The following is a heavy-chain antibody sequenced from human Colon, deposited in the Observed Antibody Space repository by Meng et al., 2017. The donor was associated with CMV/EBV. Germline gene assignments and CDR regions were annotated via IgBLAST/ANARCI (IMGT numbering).Heavy chain of an antibody. CDR3: AKGARNGMDV. CDR2: ISYDGSDK. Sequence: GGSLRLSCAASGFTFGNHIMHWVRQAPGKGLEWVARISYDGSDKFVDSVKGRFTISRDNSKNTLYLQMSNLRPEDTAVYYCAKGARNGMDVWGQGTTVTVSS. J-gene: IGHJ6*02. CDR1: GFTFGNHI. V-gene: IGHV3-30*18. D-gene: IGHD6-6*01.